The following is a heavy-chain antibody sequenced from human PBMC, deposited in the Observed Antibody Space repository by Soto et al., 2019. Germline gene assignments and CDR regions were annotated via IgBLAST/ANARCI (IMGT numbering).Heavy chain of an antibody. V-gene: IGHV4-31*03. CDR2: IYYSGST. Sequence: SETLSLTCTVSGGFISSGGYYWSWIRQHPGKGLEWIGYIYYSGSTYYNPSLKSRVTISVDTSKNQFSLKLSSVTAADTAVYYCARGANTEAFDIWGQGTVVTVSS. CDR1: GGFISSGGYY. D-gene: IGHD2-2*02. CDR3: ARGANTEAFDI. J-gene: IGHJ3*02.